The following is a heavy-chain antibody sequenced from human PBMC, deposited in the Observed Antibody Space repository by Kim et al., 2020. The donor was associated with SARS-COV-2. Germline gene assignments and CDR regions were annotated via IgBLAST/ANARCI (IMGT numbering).Heavy chain of an antibody. CDR1: GYTFTSYD. J-gene: IGHJ4*02. CDR3: ARAQLGYYYDSSGYFKDY. CDR2: MNPSSGGT. Sequence: ASVKVSCKASGYTFTSYDINWVRQATGQGLEWMGWMNPSSGGTGYAQKFQGRVTMTRNTSISTAYMELSSLRSEDTAVYYCARAQLGYYYDSSGYFKDYWGQGPLVTVSS. V-gene: IGHV1-8*01. D-gene: IGHD3-22*01.